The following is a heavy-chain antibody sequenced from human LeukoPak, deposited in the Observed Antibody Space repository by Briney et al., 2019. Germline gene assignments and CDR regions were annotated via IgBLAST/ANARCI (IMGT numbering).Heavy chain of an antibody. CDR3: ARGLDYGYDSGN. V-gene: IGHV3-21*06. J-gene: IGHJ4*02. Sequence: GGSLRLSCEASGLKFSIYSMNWVRQAPGKGLEWVSPISSSSSYIFYADSLTGRFTISRDNSKNSLHLQMNSLRVEDTAVYYCARGLDYGYDSGNWGQGTLVTVSS. CDR2: ISSSSSYI. CDR1: GLKFSIYS. D-gene: IGHD4-17*01.